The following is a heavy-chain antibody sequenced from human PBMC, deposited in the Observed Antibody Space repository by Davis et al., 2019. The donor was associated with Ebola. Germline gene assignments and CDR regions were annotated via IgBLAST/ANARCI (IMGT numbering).Heavy chain of an antibody. D-gene: IGHD3-3*01. V-gene: IGHV4-39*01. CDR1: GGSIISSSSY. CDR2: IYSSGIT. Sequence: SETLSLTCTVSGGSIISSSSYWGWIRQPPRKGLEWIGSIYSSGITYYNPSLKSRVTISVDTSKNQFSLKLRSVTAADTAVYYCARQGWSGYSLRHWLDPWGQGTLVTVSS. J-gene: IGHJ5*02. CDR3: ARQGWSGYSLRHWLDP.